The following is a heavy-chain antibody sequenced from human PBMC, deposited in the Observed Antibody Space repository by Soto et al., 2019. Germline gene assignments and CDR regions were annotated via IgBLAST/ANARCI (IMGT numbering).Heavy chain of an antibody. J-gene: IGHJ6*02. Sequence: QITLKESGPTLVKPTQTLTLTCTFSGFSLSTSGVGVGWIRQPPGKALEWLALIYWDDDKRYSPSLKSRLTITNDTSKNQVAPTMTNIDPVHTPTYYPAHSGAWIHPMDVGGQGTTVTVSS. V-gene: IGHV2-5*02. CDR2: IYWDDDK. CDR1: GFSLSTSGVG. D-gene: IGHD5-18*01. CDR3: AHSGAWIHPMDV.